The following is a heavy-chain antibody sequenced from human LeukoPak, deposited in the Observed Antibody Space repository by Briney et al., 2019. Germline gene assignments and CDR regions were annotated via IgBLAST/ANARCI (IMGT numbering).Heavy chain of an antibody. CDR1: GFTFSSYA. J-gene: IGHJ6*02. CDR3: AKEKGIAVAGTPLGSYGMDV. V-gene: IGHV3-23*01. D-gene: IGHD6-19*01. Sequence: PGGSLRLSCAASGFTFSSYAMSWVRQAPGKGLEWVSAISGNGGSTYYADSVKGRFTISRDNSKNTLYLQMNSLRAEDTAVYYCAKEKGIAVAGTPLGSYGMDVWGQGTTVTVSS. CDR2: ISGNGGST.